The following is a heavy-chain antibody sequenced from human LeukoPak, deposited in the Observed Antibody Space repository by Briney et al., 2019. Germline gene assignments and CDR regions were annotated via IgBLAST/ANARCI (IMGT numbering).Heavy chain of an antibody. Sequence: GGSLRLSCSASGFTFSSYAMHWVRQAPGKGLEYVSAISSNGGSTYYADSVKGRFTISRDNSKNTLYLQMNSLKNEDTAVYYCGRILLNHYGLDVWGKGTTVTVSS. D-gene: IGHD2/OR15-2a*01. CDR3: GRILLNHYGLDV. V-gene: IGHV3-64*04. CDR1: GFTFSSYA. CDR2: ISSNGGST. J-gene: IGHJ6*04.